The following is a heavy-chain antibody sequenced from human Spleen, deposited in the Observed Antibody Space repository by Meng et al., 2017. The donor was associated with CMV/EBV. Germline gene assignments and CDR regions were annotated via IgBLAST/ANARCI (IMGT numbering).Heavy chain of an antibody. V-gene: IGHV1-18*01. CDR1: GYNFNTYG. CDR3: ARGVSDSKYGSWFDP. CDR2: VSAYTGNT. Sequence: SGYNFNTYGIAWVRQAPGQGLEWMGWVSAYTGNTKYSQKLQDRVTMTTDTSSNTAYMYLRSLRSDDTAIYYCARGVSDSKYGSWFDPWGLGTLVTVSS. J-gene: IGHJ5*02. D-gene: IGHD4-11*01.